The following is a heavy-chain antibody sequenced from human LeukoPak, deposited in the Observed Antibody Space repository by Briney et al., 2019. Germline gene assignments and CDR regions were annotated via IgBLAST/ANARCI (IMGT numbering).Heavy chain of an antibody. V-gene: IGHV3-23*01. CDR2: IRDSGGYP. J-gene: IGHJ4*02. D-gene: IGHD1-14*01. CDR1: GFTFSSYA. CDR3: AKVLTGSQDY. Sequence: GGSLRLSCAASGFTFSSYAMSWVRQAPGKGLEWVSTIRDSGGYPYYADSVKGRFTISRDNSRNTLYLQMNSVRAEDAAIYYCAKVLTGSQDYWGQGTLVTVTS.